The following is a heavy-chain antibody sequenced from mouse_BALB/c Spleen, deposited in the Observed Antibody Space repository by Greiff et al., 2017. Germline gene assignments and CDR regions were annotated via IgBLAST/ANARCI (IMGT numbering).Heavy chain of an antibody. CDR1: GFNIKDTY. CDR2: IDPANGNT. Sequence: VQLQQSGAELVKPGASVKLSCTASGFNIKDTYMHWVKQRPEQGLEWIGRIDPANGNTKYDPKFQGKATITADTSSNTAYLQLSSLTSEDTAVYYCVSSTMITTGFAYWGQGTLVTVSA. D-gene: IGHD2-4*01. J-gene: IGHJ3*01. V-gene: IGHV14-3*02. CDR3: VSSTMITTGFAY.